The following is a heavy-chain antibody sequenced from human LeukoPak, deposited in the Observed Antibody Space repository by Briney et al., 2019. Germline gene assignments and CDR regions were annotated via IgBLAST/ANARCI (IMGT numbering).Heavy chain of an antibody. CDR2: INSDGGST. CDR3: ARGGAARPDF. D-gene: IGHD6-6*01. J-gene: IGHJ4*02. V-gene: IGHV3-74*01. CDR1: GFTFDDYA. Sequence: GRSLRLSCAASGFTFDDYAMHWVRQAPGKGLVWVSRINSDGGSTSYTDSVKGRFTISRDNSKNTLYLQMNSLRVEDTAVYYCARGGAARPDFWGQGTLVTVSS.